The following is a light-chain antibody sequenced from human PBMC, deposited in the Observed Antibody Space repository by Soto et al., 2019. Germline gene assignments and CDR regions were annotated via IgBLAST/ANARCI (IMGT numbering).Light chain of an antibody. Sequence: QPVLTQPASVSGSPGQSITISCTGTSSDIGAYNFVSWYQQHPDKAPKLMLYDVNIRPSGVSNRFSGSKSGNTASLTISGLQAEDEADYYCTSWTTSTTMIFGGGTKLTVL. CDR2: DVN. V-gene: IGLV2-14*03. CDR1: SSDIGAYNF. CDR3: TSWTTSTTMI. J-gene: IGLJ2*01.